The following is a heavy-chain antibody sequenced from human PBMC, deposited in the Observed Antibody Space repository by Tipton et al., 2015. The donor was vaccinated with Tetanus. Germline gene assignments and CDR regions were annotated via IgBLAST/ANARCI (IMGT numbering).Heavy chain of an antibody. V-gene: IGHV3-11*04. CDR3: ASSTVTR. Sequence: GSLRLSCAASGFTFRDYYMSWVRQAPEKGLEWLSYISFGGDIIHYADSVRGRFTISRDNANNLLYLQISSLRREDTAIYYCASSTVTRWGPGTLVTVSS. J-gene: IGHJ4*02. CDR1: GFTFRDYY. D-gene: IGHD4-17*01. CDR2: ISFGGDII.